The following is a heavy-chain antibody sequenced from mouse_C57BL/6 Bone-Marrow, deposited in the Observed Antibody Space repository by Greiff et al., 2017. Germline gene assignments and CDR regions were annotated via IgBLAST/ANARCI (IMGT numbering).Heavy chain of an antibody. Sequence: EVMLVESGEGLVKPGGSLKLSCAASGFTFSSYAMSWVRQTPEKRLEWVAYISSGGDYIYYADTVKGRFTISRDNARNTLYRQMSSLKSEDTAMYYCTRDRRNYCGFWYFDVWGTGTTVTVSS. V-gene: IGHV5-9-1*02. CDR3: TRDRRNYCGFWYFDV. CDR2: ISSGGDYI. CDR1: GFTFSSYA. D-gene: IGHD1-2*01. J-gene: IGHJ1*03.